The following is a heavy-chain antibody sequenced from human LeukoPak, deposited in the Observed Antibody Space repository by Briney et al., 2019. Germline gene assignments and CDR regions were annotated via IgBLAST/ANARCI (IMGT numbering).Heavy chain of an antibody. CDR2: IYSGGST. J-gene: IGHJ4*02. Sequence: GGSLRLSCAASGFTVNNNYMSWVRQAPGKGLEWVSGIYSGGSTYYADSVKGRFTISRDNPQNTVYLQMNSLRAEDSALYYCTRFGDYGEYWGQGTLVTVSS. V-gene: IGHV3-53*01. CDR1: GFTVNNNY. D-gene: IGHD3-10*01. CDR3: TRFGDYGEY.